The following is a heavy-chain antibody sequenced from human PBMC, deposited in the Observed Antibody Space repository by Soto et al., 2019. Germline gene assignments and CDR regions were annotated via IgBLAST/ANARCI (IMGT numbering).Heavy chain of an antibody. CDR2: ISYDGSNK. CDR1: GFTFSSYG. CDR3: AKDWGLMATMIPFDY. V-gene: IGHV3-30*18. J-gene: IGHJ4*02. D-gene: IGHD5-12*01. Sequence: QVQLVESGGGVVQPGRSLRLSCAASGFTFSSYGMHWVRQAPGKGLEWVAVISYDGSNKYYADSVKGRFTISRDNSKNTLYLQMNSLRAEDTAVYYCAKDWGLMATMIPFDYWGQGTLVTVSS.